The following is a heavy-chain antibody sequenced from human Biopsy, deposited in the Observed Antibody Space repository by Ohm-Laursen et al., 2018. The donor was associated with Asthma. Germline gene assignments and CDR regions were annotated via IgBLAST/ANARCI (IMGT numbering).Heavy chain of an antibody. CDR2: INSVFGTT. CDR3: ARKAGSCISRTCYSLDF. CDR1: GGTFNTSV. D-gene: IGHD2-2*01. J-gene: IGHJ4*02. V-gene: IGHV1-69*13. Sequence: ASVTVSCKALGGTFNTSVIGWVRQAPGQGLEWKGGINSVFGTTTYPQKFQDRVTITADDSTSTVYMELSSLRSEDTAVYYCARKAGSCISRTCYSLDFWGQGTLVTVSS.